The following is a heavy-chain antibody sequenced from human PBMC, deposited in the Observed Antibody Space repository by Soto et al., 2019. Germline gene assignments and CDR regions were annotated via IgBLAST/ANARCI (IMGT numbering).Heavy chain of an antibody. Sequence: QVQLMESGGGVVQPGRSLRLSCAASGFTFSNYAMHWVRQAPGKGLEWVAVISYDGSDKYNANSVKGRFTISRDNSKNTLYLQMNSLRAEDTAVYYCGRDTGPNGYNYYYFGMDVWGQGTTVTVSS. CDR2: ISYDGSDK. CDR3: GRDTGPNGYNYYYFGMDV. V-gene: IGHV3-30-3*01. J-gene: IGHJ6*02. CDR1: GFTFSNYA. D-gene: IGHD5-18*01.